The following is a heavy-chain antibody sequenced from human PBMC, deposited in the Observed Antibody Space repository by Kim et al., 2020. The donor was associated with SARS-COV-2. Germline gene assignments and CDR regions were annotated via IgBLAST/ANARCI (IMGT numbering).Heavy chain of an antibody. D-gene: IGHD3-9*01. Sequence: GGSLRLSCAASGFTFSSYAMSWVRQAPGKGLEWVSAISGSGGSTYYADSVKGRFTISRDNSKNTLYLQMNSLRAEDTAVYYCAENGYYDILTGRFQYGMDVWGQGTTVTVSS. J-gene: IGHJ6*02. CDR1: GFTFSSYA. V-gene: IGHV3-23*01. CDR3: AENGYYDILTGRFQYGMDV. CDR2: ISGSGGST.